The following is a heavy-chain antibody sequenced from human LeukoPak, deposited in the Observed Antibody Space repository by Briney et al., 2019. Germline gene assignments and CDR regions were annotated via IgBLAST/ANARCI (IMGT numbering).Heavy chain of an antibody. CDR3: ARDGQPYSSGWNWFDP. J-gene: IGHJ5*02. CDR2: ISSSGSTI. D-gene: IGHD6-19*01. Sequence: GGSLRLSCAASGFTFSSYEMDWVRQAPGKRLEWVSYISSSGSTIYYADSVKGRFTISRDNAKNSLYLQMNSLRAEDTAVYYCARDGQPYSSGWNWFDPWGQGTLVTVSS. V-gene: IGHV3-48*03. CDR1: GFTFSSYE.